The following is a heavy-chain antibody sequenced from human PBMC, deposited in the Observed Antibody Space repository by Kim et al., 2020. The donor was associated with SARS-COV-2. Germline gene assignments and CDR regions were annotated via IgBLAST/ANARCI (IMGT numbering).Heavy chain of an antibody. D-gene: IGHD5-12*01. Sequence: VSVKSRITINPDTSKNQFSLQLNSVTPEDTAVYYCARDPSGYSASHWFDPWGQGTLVTVSS. J-gene: IGHJ5*02. V-gene: IGHV6-1*01. CDR3: ARDPSGYSASHWFDP.